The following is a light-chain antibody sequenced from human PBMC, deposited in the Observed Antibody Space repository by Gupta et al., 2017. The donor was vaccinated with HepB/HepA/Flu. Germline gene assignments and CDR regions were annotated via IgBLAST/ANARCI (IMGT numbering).Light chain of an antibody. CDR2: GTS. CDR1: QNVGNS. V-gene: IGKV3-15*01. Sequence: EIVMTQSPATLSVAPGERATLSCGAIQNVGNSLAWYQHKPGQAPRLLIYGTSSRATGIPPRFSGSGSGTEFTLTISSLQSEDFAVYYCLHYNVWPPWTFGPGTKVEI. J-gene: IGKJ1*01. CDR3: LHYNVWPPWT.